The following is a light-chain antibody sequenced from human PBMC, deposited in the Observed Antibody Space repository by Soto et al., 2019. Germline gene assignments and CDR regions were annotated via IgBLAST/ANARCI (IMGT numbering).Light chain of an antibody. CDR1: QGISTW. Sequence: EIQMTQSPSSVSASVGDRVTITCRASQGISTWLAWYQQKAGKAPNLLIYGASNLHSGVPSRFSGSVSGTNGTITISSLQQEDGATYYGQQANSFTITFGQGTRLEIK. V-gene: IGKV1-12*01. CDR2: GAS. CDR3: QQANSFTIT. J-gene: IGKJ5*01.